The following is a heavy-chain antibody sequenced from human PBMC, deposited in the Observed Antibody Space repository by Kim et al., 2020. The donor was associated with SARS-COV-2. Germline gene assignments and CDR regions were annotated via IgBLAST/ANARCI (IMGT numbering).Heavy chain of an antibody. Sequence: SQTLSLTCAISGDSVSSNSAAWNWIRQSPSRGLEWLGRTYYRSKWYNDYAVSVKSRITINPDTSKNQFSLQLNSVTPEDTAVYYCAREDGYSSSWYYYYYGMDVWGQGTTVTVS. J-gene: IGHJ6*02. CDR2: TYYRSKWYN. CDR1: GDSVSSNSAA. CDR3: AREDGYSSSWYYYYYGMDV. V-gene: IGHV6-1*01. D-gene: IGHD6-13*01.